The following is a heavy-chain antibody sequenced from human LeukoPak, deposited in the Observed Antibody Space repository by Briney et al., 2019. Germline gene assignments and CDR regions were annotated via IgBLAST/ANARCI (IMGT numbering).Heavy chain of an antibody. J-gene: IGHJ6*02. CDR3: AQGVYYYGMDV. Sequence: KPSEILSLTCTVSGGSISSSSYYWGWIRQPPGKGLEWIGSIYYSGSTYYNPSLKSRVTISVDTSKNQFSLKLSSVTAADTAVYYCAQGVYYYGMDVWGQGTTVTVSS. D-gene: IGHD2-8*01. CDR2: IYYSGST. V-gene: IGHV4-39*01. CDR1: GGSISSSSYY.